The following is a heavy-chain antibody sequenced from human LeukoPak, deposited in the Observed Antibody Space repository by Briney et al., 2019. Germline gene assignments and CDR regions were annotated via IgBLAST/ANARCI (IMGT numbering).Heavy chain of an antibody. D-gene: IGHD3-3*01. V-gene: IGHV3-23*01. CDR2: ISGSGGST. J-gene: IGHJ4*02. CDR3: ANGREIFANVDY. CDR1: GFTFSSYA. Sequence: GGSLRLSCAASGFTFSSYAMNWVRQAPGKGLEWVSVISGSGGSTHYADSVKGRFTISRDNSKNTLYLQMNSLRADDTAVYYCANGREIFANVDYWGQGTLVTVSS.